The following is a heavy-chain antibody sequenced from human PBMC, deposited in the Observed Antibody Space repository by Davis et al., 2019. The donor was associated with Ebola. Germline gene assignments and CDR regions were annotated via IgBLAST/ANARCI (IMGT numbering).Heavy chain of an antibody. V-gene: IGHV3-74*01. CDR2: INSDGSST. D-gene: IGHD1-26*01. CDR1: GFTFSSYW. CDR3: ARVGARGLPFDY. Sequence: GESLKISCAASGFTFSSYWMHWVRQAPGKGLVWVSRINSDGSSTSYADSVKGRFTISRDNAKNTLYLQMNSLRAEDTAVYYCARVGARGLPFDYWGQGTLVTVSS. J-gene: IGHJ4*02.